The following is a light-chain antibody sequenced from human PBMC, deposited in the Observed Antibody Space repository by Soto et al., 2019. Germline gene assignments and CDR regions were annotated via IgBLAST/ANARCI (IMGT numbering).Light chain of an antibody. CDR3: ASYTRSTTVV. CDR1: SSDVGYYDY. J-gene: IGLJ2*01. V-gene: IGLV2-14*01. CDR2: EVS. Sequence: QSVLTQPASVSGSPGQSISISCTGASSDVGYYDYVSWYQQHPGKAPKFIIYEVSYRPSGVPNRFSGSKSGNTASLTISGLQAEDEAYYYCASYTRSTTVVFGGGTQLTVL.